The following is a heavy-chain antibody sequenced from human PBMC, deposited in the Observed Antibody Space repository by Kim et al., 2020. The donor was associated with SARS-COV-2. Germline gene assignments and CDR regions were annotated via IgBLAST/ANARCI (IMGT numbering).Heavy chain of an antibody. CDR2: ISSSSYI. D-gene: IGHD6-19*01. CDR3: ARDQGSSGWYPLYYYYYGMDV. J-gene: IGHJ6*02. Sequence: GGSLRLSCAASGFTFSSYSMNWVRQAPGKWLEWVSSISSSSYIYYADSVKGRFTISRDNAKNSLYLQMNSLRAEDTAVYYCARDQGSSGWYPLYYYYYGMDVWGQGTTVTVSS. V-gene: IGHV3-21*01. CDR1: GFTFSSYS.